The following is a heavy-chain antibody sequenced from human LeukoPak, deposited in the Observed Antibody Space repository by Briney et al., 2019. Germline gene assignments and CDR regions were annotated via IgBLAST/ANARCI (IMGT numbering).Heavy chain of an antibody. CDR1: GYTFTDYY. V-gene: IGHV1-69*06. D-gene: IGHD3-22*01. CDR3: ATYYYDSSGYYYDYYYMDV. J-gene: IGHJ6*03. Sequence: ASVKVSCKASGYTFTDYYMHWVRQAPGQGLEWMGGIIPIFGTANYAQKFQGRVTITADKSTSTAYMELSSLRSEDTAVYYCATYYYDSSGYYYDYYYMDVWGKGTAVTVSS. CDR2: IIPIFGTA.